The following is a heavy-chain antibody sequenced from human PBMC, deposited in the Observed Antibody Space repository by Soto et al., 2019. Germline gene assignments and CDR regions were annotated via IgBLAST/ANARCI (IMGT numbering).Heavy chain of an antibody. CDR2: ISGSGGST. D-gene: IGHD3-10*01. V-gene: IGHV3-23*01. CDR1: GFTFSSYA. CDR3: AKGGTEGYGSGSYYNWFDP. J-gene: IGHJ5*02. Sequence: GGSLRLSCAASGFTFSSYAMSWVRQAPGKGLEWVSAISGSGGSTYYADSVKGRFTISRDNSKNTLYLQMNSLRAEDTAVYYCAKGGTEGYGSGSYYNWFDPWGQGTLVTVSS.